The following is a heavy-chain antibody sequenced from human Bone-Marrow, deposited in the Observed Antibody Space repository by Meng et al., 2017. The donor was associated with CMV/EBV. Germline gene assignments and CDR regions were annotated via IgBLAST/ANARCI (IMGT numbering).Heavy chain of an antibody. CDR3: ARVERGTIFGVADPDANYGMDV. D-gene: IGHD3-3*01. Sequence: LSLTCAASGFIFSDHYMDWVRQAPGKGLEWVGRTRNKANSYTTEYAASVKGRFTISRDDSKNSLYLQMNSLKTEDTAVYYCARVERGTIFGVADPDANYGMDVWGQGTTVTVSS. V-gene: IGHV3-72*01. CDR2: TRNKANSYTT. J-gene: IGHJ6*02. CDR1: GFIFSDHY.